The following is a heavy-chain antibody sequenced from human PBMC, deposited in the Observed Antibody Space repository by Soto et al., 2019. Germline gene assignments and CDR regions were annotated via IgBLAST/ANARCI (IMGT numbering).Heavy chain of an antibody. Sequence: EVQLVESGGDLVQPGGSLRLSCAASGFTFGSSWMHWIRQDPERGLVWVARINRDGSSTDYADSVKGRFTISRDNAQNTLSLQMSSLRVEDTAVYYCAKIVTSGIAGGYFESWGQGALVTVSS. J-gene: IGHJ4*02. CDR3: AKIVTSGIAGGYFES. CDR1: GFTFGSSW. V-gene: IGHV3-74*01. D-gene: IGHD6-13*01. CDR2: INRDGSST.